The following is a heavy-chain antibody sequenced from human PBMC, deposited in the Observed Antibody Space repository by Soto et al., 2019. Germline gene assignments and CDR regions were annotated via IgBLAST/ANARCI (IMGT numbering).Heavy chain of an antibody. J-gene: IGHJ3*02. CDR1: RFSFSTYA. D-gene: IGHD3-3*01. CDR2: ISYDGGNE. Sequence: QVPLVESGGGVVQPGRSLRLSYAASRFSFSTYAIHWVRQAPGKGLEWVAGISYDGGNEYYADSVKGRFPISRDNAKSTLYLKMNSLGPDDTVVHYCAKDRSVINEIHSALDIRGRWTMVTVSS. V-gene: IGHV3-30-3*01. CDR3: AKDRSVINEIHSALDI.